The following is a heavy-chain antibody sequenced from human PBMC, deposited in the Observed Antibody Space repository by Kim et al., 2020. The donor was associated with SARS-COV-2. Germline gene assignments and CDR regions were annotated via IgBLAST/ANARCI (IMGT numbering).Heavy chain of an antibody. Sequence: GGSLRLSCVASGFTFSHSWMSWVRQAPGRGLEWVANMNRNGSEAYYVDSVKGRFTVSRDNAKNFFYLHMNSLRVEDTAVYYCARALGSETSDYWGQGTL. CDR2: MNRNGSEA. V-gene: IGHV3-7*01. J-gene: IGHJ4*02. CDR3: ARALGSETSDY. D-gene: IGHD3-10*01. CDR1: GFTFSHSW.